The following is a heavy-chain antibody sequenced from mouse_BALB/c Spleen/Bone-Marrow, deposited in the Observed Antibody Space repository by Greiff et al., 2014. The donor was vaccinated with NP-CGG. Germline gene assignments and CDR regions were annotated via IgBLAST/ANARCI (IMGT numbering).Heavy chain of an antibody. CDR2: IDPANGNT. CDR3: ARGIPYYPMDY. Sequence: EVKLVESGAELVKPGASVKLSCTASGFNIKDTYIHWVKQRHEQGLEWIGRIDPANGNTKYDPKFQGKATITADTSSNTAYLQLNSLTSEDTAVYYCARGIPYYPMDYWGQGTSVTVSS. J-gene: IGHJ4*01. D-gene: IGHD5-1-1*01. CDR1: GFNIKDTY. V-gene: IGHV14-3*02.